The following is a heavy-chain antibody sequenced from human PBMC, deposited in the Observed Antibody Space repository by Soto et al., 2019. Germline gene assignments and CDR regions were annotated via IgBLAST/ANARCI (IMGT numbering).Heavy chain of an antibody. J-gene: IGHJ3*02. V-gene: IGHV3-7*05. CDR1: GFTLSAYW. CDR2: INRDGSKK. D-gene: IGHD6-13*01. Sequence: EVQLEESGGDLVQPGGSLRLSCAASGFTLSAYWMTWVRQAPGKGLEWVANINRDGSKKSYLDSVRGRFTISRDNVGNSLDPQKDSLRADDTALYYCARDVSPGSSSLYLDAFDIWGQGTMVTVSS. CDR3: ARDVSPGSSSLYLDAFDI.